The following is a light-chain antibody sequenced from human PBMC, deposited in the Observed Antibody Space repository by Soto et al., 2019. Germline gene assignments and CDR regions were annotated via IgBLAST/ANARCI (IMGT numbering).Light chain of an antibody. CDR1: QTIGSY. J-gene: IGKJ1*01. CDR2: AAS. CDR3: QQSYIIPRA. Sequence: DIYMTQSPSSLSASVGDRVTITCRASQTIGSYVNWYQQKPGKAPKLLIYAASSLHSGVQSRFTGSGYGTDFTLTISSLQPEEFATSYCQQSYIIPRAFGQGTTIEIK. V-gene: IGKV1-39*01.